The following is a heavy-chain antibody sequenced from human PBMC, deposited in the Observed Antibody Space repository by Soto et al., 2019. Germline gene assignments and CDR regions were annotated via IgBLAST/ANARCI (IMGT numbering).Heavy chain of an antibody. CDR3: AKDSGARPEYVQD. V-gene: IGHV1-18*01. D-gene: IGHD4-17*01. J-gene: IGHJ1*01. CDR1: GYTFTSYG. CDR2: MSPLKGNS. Sequence: QVQMVQSGPEVKKPGASVKVSCKASGYTFTSYGISWVRQAPGQGLEWMGWMSPLKGNSHYSQNFQDRLTMTTDTSTSTAVMEMRGLTSDDTAVYDCAKDSGARPEYVQDWGQGTLVTVSS.